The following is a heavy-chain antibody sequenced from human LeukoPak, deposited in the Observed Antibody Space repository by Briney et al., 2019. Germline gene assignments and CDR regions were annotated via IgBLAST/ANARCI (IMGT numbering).Heavy chain of an antibody. V-gene: IGHV4-39*07. CDR2: IYYSGDA. CDR1: GGSISSSSHY. Sequence: SETLSLPCTVSGGSISSSSHYWCWIRPPPGKGLEWIGIIYYSGDAYYNPSLKSRVRISVDMTKNQFSLRLNSVTDADTAVYYCASQVVIVPAPPREFDYWGQGTLVTVSS. D-gene: IGHD2-2*01. CDR3: ASQVVIVPAPPREFDY. J-gene: IGHJ4*02.